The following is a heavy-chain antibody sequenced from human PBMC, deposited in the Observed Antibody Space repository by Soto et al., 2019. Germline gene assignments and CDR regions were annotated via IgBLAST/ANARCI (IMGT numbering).Heavy chain of an antibody. CDR2: ISNGGDT. J-gene: IGHJ4*02. CDR3: ARDELGGAYDLWH. CDR1: GFTVTNYF. D-gene: IGHD3-3*01. V-gene: IGHV3-66*01. Sequence: EVQLVESGGGLVQPGGSLRLSCAASGFTVTNYFMTWVRQAPGKGLEWVSVISNGGDTYYADSVKGRFTISRDNSKNTLYLQMNTLRAEDTAVYYCARDELGGAYDLWHGGQGTLVIVSS.